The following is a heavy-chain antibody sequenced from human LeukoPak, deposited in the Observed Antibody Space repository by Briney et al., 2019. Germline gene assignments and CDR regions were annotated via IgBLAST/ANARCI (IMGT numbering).Heavy chain of an antibody. CDR2: IYPSGST. V-gene: IGHV4-38-2*02. J-gene: IGHJ3*02. D-gene: IGHD3-10*01. CDR1: GYSISSGYY. Sequence: SETLSLTCTVSGYSISSGYYWGWIRQPAGKGLEWIGRIYPSGSTNYNPSLKSRVTISVDTSRNQFSLKLNSVTAADTAVYYCAKSNGYGLVDIWGQGTMVTVSS. CDR3: AKSNGYGLVDI.